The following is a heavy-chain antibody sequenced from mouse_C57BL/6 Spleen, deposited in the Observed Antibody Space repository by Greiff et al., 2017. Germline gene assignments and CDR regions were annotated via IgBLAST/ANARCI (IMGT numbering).Heavy chain of an antibody. CDR2: ISPGSGST. Sequence: QVQLKQPGAELVKPGASVKMSCKASGYTFTSYWITWVKQRPGQGLEWIGDISPGSGSTNYNEKFKSKATLPVDTSSSTAYLQLSSLTSEDSAVYYCARGDYGSRNWYFDVWGTGTTVTVSS. V-gene: IGHV1-55*01. D-gene: IGHD1-1*01. CDR3: ARGDYGSRNWYFDV. CDR1: GYTFTSYW. J-gene: IGHJ1*03.